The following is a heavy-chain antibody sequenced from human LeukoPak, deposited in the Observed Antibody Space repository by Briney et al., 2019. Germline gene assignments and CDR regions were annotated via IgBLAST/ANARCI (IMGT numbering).Heavy chain of an antibody. V-gene: IGHV3-23*01. J-gene: IGHJ4*02. Sequence: GGSLRLSCVASGFSFGSFAMSWVRQTPGKGLEWVSAITTNGASTYYADPVKGRFTISRDNSKNTLYLQMNSLRVEDTAVYYCANEALGYFDYWGRGTLVTVSS. CDR1: GFSFGSFA. D-gene: IGHD7-27*01. CDR3: ANEALGYFDY. CDR2: ITTNGAST.